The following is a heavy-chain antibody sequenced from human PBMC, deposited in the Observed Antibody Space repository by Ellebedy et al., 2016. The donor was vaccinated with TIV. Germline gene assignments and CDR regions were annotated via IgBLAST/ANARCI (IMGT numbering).Heavy chain of an antibody. Sequence: PGGSLRLSCSASGFSFSSYAMHWVRQAPGKGLEWVAIISYDGSHRYYADSVKGRFTISRDNAENSLYLQMNSLRPEDTAVYYCARFSRGAPFVDYLYYMDVWGKGTTVTVSS. CDR2: ISYDGSHR. CDR3: ARFSRGAPFVDYLYYMDV. V-gene: IGHV3-30-3*01. J-gene: IGHJ6*03. D-gene: IGHD3-3*02. CDR1: GFSFSSYA.